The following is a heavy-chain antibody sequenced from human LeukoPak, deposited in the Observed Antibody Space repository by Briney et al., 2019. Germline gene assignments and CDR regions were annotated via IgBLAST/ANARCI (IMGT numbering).Heavy chain of an antibody. CDR1: GGTFSSYA. CDR3: ARVIYDFWSGLSGYFDY. CDR2: IIPILGIA. V-gene: IGHV1-69*04. D-gene: IGHD3-3*01. Sequence: SVKVSCTASGGTFSSYAISWVRQAPGQGLEWMGRIIPILGIANYAQKFQGRVTITADKSTSTAYMELSSLRSEDTAVYYCARVIYDFWSGLSGYFDYWGQGTLVTVSS. J-gene: IGHJ4*02.